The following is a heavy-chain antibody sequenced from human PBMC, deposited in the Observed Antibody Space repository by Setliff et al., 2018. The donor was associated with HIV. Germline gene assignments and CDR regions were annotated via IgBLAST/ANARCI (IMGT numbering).Heavy chain of an antibody. CDR3: AREGDGIDF. V-gene: IGHV4-38-2*02. CDR1: GYSMSSGYY. D-gene: IGHD2-21*02. J-gene: IGHJ4*02. Sequence: PSETLSLTCGVSGYSMSSGYYWGWIRQPPGKGLEWIGNVYHTGSTYYNPSLKSRVTISVEVSKNQISLKLTAVTAADSAVYYCAREGDGIDFWGQGTLVTVPQ. CDR2: VYHTGST.